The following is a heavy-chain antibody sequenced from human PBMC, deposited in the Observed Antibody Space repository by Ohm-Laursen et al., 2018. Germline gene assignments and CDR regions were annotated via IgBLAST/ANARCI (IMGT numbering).Heavy chain of an antibody. CDR2: ITDSGGST. CDR3: ARASSSIAVAGLDY. Sequence: SLRLSCAASGFTFSNYAMYWVRQAPGKGLEWVSAITDSGGSTFYADSVKGRFTISRDNSKNMLYLQMNSLRAEDTAVYYCARASSSIAVAGLDYWGQGTLVTVSS. J-gene: IGHJ4*02. CDR1: GFTFSNYA. V-gene: IGHV3-23*01. D-gene: IGHD6-19*01.